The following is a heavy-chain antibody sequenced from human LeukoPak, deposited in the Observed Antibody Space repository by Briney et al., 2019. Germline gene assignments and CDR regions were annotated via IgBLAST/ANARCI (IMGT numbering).Heavy chain of an antibody. V-gene: IGHV4-59*01. CDR1: GGSISSYY. J-gene: IGHJ3*02. CDR2: IYYSGST. D-gene: IGHD6-13*01. CDR3: ARRIAAAGTGAFDT. Sequence: SETLSLTCTVSGGSISSYYWSWIRQPPGKGLEWIGYIYYSGSTNYNPSLKSRVTISVDTSKNQFSLKLSSVTAADTAVYYCARRIAAAGTGAFDTWGQGTMVTVSS.